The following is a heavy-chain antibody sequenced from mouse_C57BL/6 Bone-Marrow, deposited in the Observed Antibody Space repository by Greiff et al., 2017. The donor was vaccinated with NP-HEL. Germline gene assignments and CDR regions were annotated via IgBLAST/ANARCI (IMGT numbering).Heavy chain of an antibody. CDR3: ARWKTAQAYSYYFDY. D-gene: IGHD3-2*02. CDR1: GYTFTDYN. J-gene: IGHJ2*01. V-gene: IGHV1-22*01. Sequence: VQLQQSGPELVKPGASVKMSCKASGYTFTDYNMHWVKQSHGKSLEWIGYINPNNGGTSYNQKFKGKATLTVNKSSSTAYMELRSLTSEDSAVYYCARWKTAQAYSYYFDYWGQGTTLTVSS. CDR2: INPNNGGT.